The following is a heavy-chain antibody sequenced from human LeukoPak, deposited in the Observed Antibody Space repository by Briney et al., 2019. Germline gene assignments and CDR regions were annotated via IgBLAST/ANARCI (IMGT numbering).Heavy chain of an antibody. CDR2: IYYSGNT. V-gene: IGHV4-39*01. CDR1: GGSISSGGYH. Sequence: SETLSLTCTVSGGSISSGGYHWGWIRQPPEKGLEWIGSIYYSGNTYDNPSLKSRVTISVDTSTNQFALKLSSVTAADTAVYYCARHRSGGYSYGVLDYWGQGTLVTVSS. D-gene: IGHD5-18*01. J-gene: IGHJ4*02. CDR3: ARHRSGGYSYGVLDY.